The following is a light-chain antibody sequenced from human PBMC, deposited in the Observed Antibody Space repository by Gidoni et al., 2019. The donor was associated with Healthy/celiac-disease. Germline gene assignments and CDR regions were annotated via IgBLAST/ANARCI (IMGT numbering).Light chain of an antibody. CDR1: SSDVGGYNS. CDR2: DVS. V-gene: IGLV2-14*03. Sequence: SALTQPPSVSGSPGPSITISCTGTSSDVGGYNSVSWSPQHPGKAPKLMIYDVSNRPSGVSNRFSGSKSGNTASLTISGLQAEDEADYYCSSYTSSSTLDVVFGGGTKLTVL. CDR3: SSYTSSSTLDVV. J-gene: IGLJ2*01.